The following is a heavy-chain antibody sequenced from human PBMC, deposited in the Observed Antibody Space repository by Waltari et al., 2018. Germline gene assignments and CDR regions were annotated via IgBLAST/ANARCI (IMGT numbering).Heavy chain of an antibody. CDR3: ARAGSGSYFGRGDNWFDP. D-gene: IGHD1-26*01. V-gene: IGHV1-69*13. CDR1: GGTFSSYA. Sequence: QVQLVQSGAEVKKPGSSVKVSCKASGGTFSSYAISWVRQAPGQGLEWMGGIIPIFGTANYAQKFQGRVTITADESTSTAYMELSSLRSEDTAVYYCARAGSGSYFGRGDNWFDPWGQGTLVTVSS. CDR2: IIPIFGTA. J-gene: IGHJ5*02.